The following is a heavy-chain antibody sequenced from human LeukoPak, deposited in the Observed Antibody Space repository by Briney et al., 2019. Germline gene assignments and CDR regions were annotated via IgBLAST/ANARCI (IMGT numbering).Heavy chain of an antibody. J-gene: IGHJ5*02. V-gene: IGHV5-51*01. Sequence: GESLKISCKGSGYSFTSYWIGWVRQRPGKGLEGMGIIYPGDSDTRYSASVQGQVTISADKSISTAYLQWSSLKASDTAMYYCARRNYGDYGEDWFDPWGQGTLVTVSS. D-gene: IGHD4-17*01. CDR3: ARRNYGDYGEDWFDP. CDR2: IYPGDSDT. CDR1: GYSFTSYW.